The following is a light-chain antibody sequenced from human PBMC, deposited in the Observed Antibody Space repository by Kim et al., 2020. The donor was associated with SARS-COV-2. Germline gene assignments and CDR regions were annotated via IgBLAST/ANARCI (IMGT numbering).Light chain of an antibody. Sequence: EIVLTQSPATLSLSPEERATLSCRASQSVRSYLAWYQQKPGQAPRLLIYDASNRAAGVPARFSGSGSGTDFTLTISNLEPDDFALYFCQQRGNWPLTFGGGTKVDIK. V-gene: IGKV3-11*01. CDR3: QQRGNWPLT. CDR2: DAS. J-gene: IGKJ4*01. CDR1: QSVRSY.